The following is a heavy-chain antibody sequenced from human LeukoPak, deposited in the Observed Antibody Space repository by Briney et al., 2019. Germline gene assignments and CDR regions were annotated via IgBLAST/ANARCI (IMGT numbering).Heavy chain of an antibody. V-gene: IGHV1-2*04. J-gene: IGHJ3*02. CDR3: ARDPSDSGADAFDI. CDR1: GYTFTGYY. Sequence: ASVKVSCKASGYTFTGYYMHWVRQAPGQGLEWIGWINPNSGGTNYAQKFQGWVTMTRDTSISTAYMELSRLRSDDTAVYYCARDPSDSGADAFDIWGQGTMVTVSS. D-gene: IGHD1-26*01. CDR2: INPNSGGT.